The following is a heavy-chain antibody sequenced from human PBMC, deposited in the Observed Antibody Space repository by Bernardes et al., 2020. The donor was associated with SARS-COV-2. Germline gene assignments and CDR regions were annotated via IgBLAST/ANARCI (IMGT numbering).Heavy chain of an antibody. CDR2: INSDGSST. D-gene: IGHD3-10*01. Sequence: RWWMHWLKKTPGKGLVWVSRINSDGSSTSYADSVKGRFTISRDNAKNTLYLQMNSLRAEDTAVYYWARVLDRVRAGSGLDGWGQGCTVTVSS. CDR3: ARVLDRVRAGSGLDG. CDR1: RWW. J-gene: IGHJ6*02. V-gene: IGHV3-74*01.